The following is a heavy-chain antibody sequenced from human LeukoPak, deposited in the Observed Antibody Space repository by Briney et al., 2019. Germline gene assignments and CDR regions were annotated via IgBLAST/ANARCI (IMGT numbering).Heavy chain of an antibody. J-gene: IGHJ3*02. CDR2: IYYSGST. Sequence: SETLSLTCTVSGGSVSSYYWSWIRQPPGKGLERIGYIYYSGSTNNNPSLKSRVTISVDTSKNQFSLKLNSITTADTAVYYCARVRLSGTYLDAFDIWGQGTVVTVSS. D-gene: IGHD1-26*01. CDR1: GGSVSSYY. CDR3: ARVRLSGTYLDAFDI. V-gene: IGHV4-59*02.